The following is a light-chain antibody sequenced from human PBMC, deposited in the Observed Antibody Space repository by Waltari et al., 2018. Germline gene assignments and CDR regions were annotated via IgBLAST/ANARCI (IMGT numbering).Light chain of an antibody. Sequence: DIVMTQSPDSLAVSLGERATTHCKPSQSVLYSSNNKNYLAWYQQKPGQPPKLLIYWASTRESGVPDRFSGSGSGTDFTLTISSLQAEDVAVYYCQQRSNWPRTFGQGTKVEIK. CDR1: QSVLYSSNNKNY. V-gene: IGKV4-1*01. CDR2: WAS. CDR3: QQRSNWPRT. J-gene: IGKJ1*01.